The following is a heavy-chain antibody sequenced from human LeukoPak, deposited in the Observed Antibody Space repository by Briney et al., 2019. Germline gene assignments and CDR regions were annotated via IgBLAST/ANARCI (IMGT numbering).Heavy chain of an antibody. V-gene: IGHV4-39*01. D-gene: IGHD3-3*01. CDR3: ARHPWYDFWSGYSDQYGMDV. CDR1: GGSISSSSYY. Sequence: SETLSLTCTVSGGSISSSSYYWGWIRQPPGKGLEWIGSNYYSGSTYYNPSLKSRVTISVDTSKNQFSLKLSSVTAADTAVYYCARHPWYDFWSGYSDQYGMDVWGQGTTVTVSS. CDR2: NYYSGST. J-gene: IGHJ6*02.